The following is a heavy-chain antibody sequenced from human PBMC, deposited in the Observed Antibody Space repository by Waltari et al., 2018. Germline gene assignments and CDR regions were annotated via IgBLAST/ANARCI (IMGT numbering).Heavy chain of an antibody. CDR3: ARDYCERSNCHGMDV. V-gene: IGHV3-30*04. CDR1: EFTFSSYA. CDR2: ISYNARNI. D-gene: IGHD1-1*01. Sequence: QVQLVESGGGVVQPGRSLRLSCAASEFTFSSYAMHWVRQAPGKGLGGVAVISYNARNIYYVDSVKGRFTISRDNSKRMLYLQMNSLRAEDTAVYYCARDYCERSNCHGMDVWGQGTTVTVSS. J-gene: IGHJ6*02.